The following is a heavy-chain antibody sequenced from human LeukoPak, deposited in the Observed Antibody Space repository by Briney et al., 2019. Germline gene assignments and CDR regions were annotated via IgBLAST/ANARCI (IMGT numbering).Heavy chain of an antibody. J-gene: IGHJ5*02. CDR3: ARDAPRKYGDLWFDP. CDR1: GGTFSSYA. D-gene: IGHD4-17*01. V-gene: IGHV1-69*13. CDR2: IIPIFGAA. Sequence: SVKVSCKSSGGTFSSYAISWVRQAPGQGLEWMGGIIPIFGAANYAQKFQGRVTITADESTSTAYMELSSLRSEDTAVYYCARDAPRKYGDLWFDPWGQGTLVTVSS.